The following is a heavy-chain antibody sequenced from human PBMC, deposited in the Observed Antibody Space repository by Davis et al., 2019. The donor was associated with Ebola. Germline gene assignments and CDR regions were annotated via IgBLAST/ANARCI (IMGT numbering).Heavy chain of an antibody. Sequence: GESLKISCAASGFTFSSYAMSWVRQAPGKGLEWVSAISGSGGSTYYADSVKGRFTISRDNSKNTLYLQMNSLRAEDTAVYYCAKGIGNYYYYGMDVWGQGTTVTVSS. CDR3: AKGIGNYYYYGMDV. D-gene: IGHD1-26*01. CDR1: GFTFSSYA. J-gene: IGHJ6*02. CDR2: ISGSGGST. V-gene: IGHV3-23*01.